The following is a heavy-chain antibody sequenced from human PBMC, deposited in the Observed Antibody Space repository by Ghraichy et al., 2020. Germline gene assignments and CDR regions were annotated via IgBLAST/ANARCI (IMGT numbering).Heavy chain of an antibody. CDR2: IYHSGTT. D-gene: IGHD6-19*01. Sequence: WIGNIYHSGTTNYNPSLKSRVSISVDQSKNQFSLKLSSVTAADTAVYYCARLGVTVPGGWGQGTLVTFSS. V-gene: IGHV4-4*02. CDR3: ARLGVTVPGG. J-gene: IGHJ4*02.